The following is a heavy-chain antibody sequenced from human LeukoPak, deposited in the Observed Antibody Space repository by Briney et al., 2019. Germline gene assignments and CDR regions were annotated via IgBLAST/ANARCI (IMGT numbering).Heavy chain of an antibody. CDR2: ISWNSGSI. D-gene: IGHD5-12*01. CDR1: GFTFDDYA. J-gene: IGHJ4*02. Sequence: GGSLRLSCAASGFTFDDYAMHWVRQAPGKGLEWVSGISWNSGSICYADSVKGRFTISRDNAKNSLYLQMNSLRAEDTALYYCAKGAGYSGYDTFDYWGQGTLVTVSS. CDR3: AKGAGYSGYDTFDY. V-gene: IGHV3-9*01.